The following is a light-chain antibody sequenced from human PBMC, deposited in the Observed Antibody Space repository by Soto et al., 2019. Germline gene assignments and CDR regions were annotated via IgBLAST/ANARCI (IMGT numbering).Light chain of an antibody. Sequence: EIVMTQSPATLSVSPGEGATLSCRASQSVTSNLAWYQQKPGQAPMLLIYGASSRATGIPARFSGSGSGTEFTHTISSLQSEDFAVYYCQQYNNWPPVFGGGTKVEIK. CDR2: GAS. J-gene: IGKJ4*01. CDR3: QQYNNWPPV. V-gene: IGKV3-15*01. CDR1: QSVTSN.